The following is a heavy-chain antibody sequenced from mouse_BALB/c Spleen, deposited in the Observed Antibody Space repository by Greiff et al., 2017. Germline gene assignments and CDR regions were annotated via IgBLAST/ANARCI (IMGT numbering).Heavy chain of an antibody. J-gene: IGHJ1*01. CDR3: ARGAYYNGSSENWYFDV. D-gene: IGHD1-1*01. V-gene: IGHV5-17*02. CDR2: ISSGSSTI. CDR1: GFTFSSFG. Sequence: DVMLVESGGGLVQPGGSRKLSCAASGFTFSSFGMHWVRQAPEKGLEWVAYISSGSSTIYYADTVKGRFTISRDNPKNTLFLQMTSLRSEDTAMYYCARGAYYNGSSENWYFDVWGEGTTVTVSS.